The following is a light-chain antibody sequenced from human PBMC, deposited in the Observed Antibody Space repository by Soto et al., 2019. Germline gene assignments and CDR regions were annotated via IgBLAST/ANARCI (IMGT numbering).Light chain of an antibody. V-gene: IGLV2-14*01. CDR2: DVS. Sequence: QSALTRPASVSGSPGQSITISCTGTSSDVGGYNYVSWYQQHPGKAPKLMIYDVSNRPSGVSNRFSGSKSGNTVSLTISGLQADDQVDHNCTSYTSSSTLYVFGPGTKLTVL. CDR1: SSDVGGYNY. CDR3: TSYTSSSTLYV. J-gene: IGLJ1*01.